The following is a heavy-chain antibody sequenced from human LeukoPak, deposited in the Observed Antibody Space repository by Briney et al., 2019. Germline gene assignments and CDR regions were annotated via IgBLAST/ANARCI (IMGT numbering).Heavy chain of an antibody. CDR1: GDSLSSYY. J-gene: IGHJ4*02. V-gene: IGHV4-59*08. CDR2: IYYSGST. D-gene: IGHD5-18*01. CDR3: ARHTTMGHFDY. Sequence: SETLSLTCTVSGDSLSSYYWSWIRQPPGKGLEWIGYIYYSGSTNYNPSLKSRVTISVDTSKNQFSLKLSSVTAADTAVYYCARHTTMGHFDYWGQGTLVTVSS.